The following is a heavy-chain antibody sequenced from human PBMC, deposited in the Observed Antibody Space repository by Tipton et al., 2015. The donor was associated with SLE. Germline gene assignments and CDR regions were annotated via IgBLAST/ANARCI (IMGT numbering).Heavy chain of an antibody. CDR3: ARDLLAVGIGAFDI. Sequence: SLRLSCAASGFTFSSYGMHWVRQAPGKGLEWVAVIWYDGSNKYYADSVKGRFTISRDNSKNTLYLQMNSLRAEDTAVYYCARDLLAVGIGAFDIWGHGTMVTVSS. CDR2: IWYDGSNK. J-gene: IGHJ3*02. CDR1: GFTFSSYG. V-gene: IGHV3-33*01. D-gene: IGHD7-27*01.